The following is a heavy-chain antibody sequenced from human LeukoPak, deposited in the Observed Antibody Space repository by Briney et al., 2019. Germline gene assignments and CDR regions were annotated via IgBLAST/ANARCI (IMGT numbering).Heavy chain of an antibody. J-gene: IGHJ4*02. CDR2: VHLDGRT. CDR3: AREGGFYRSLDY. CDR1: GGSVINTNW. Sequence: SETLSLTCGVSGGSVINTNWWTWVRQPPGEGLEWIGDVHLDGRTNYNPSLESRLTMSVDVSENQVSLKLTSVTAADTAVYYCAREGGFYRSLDYSGQGTLVTVSS. V-gene: IGHV4-4*02. D-gene: IGHD3-3*01.